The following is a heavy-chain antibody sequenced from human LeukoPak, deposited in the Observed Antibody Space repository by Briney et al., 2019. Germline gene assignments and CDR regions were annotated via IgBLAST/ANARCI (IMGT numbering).Heavy chain of an antibody. D-gene: IGHD3-10*01. CDR2: ISGSGGST. J-gene: IGHJ4*02. CDR1: GFTFSSYA. CDR3: ARDGAGGYFDY. Sequence: GGSLRLSCAASGFTFSSYAMSWVRQAPGKGLEWVSAISGSGGSTYYADSVKGRFTISRDNAKNSLYLQMNSLRAEDTAVYYCARDGAGGYFDYWGQGTLVTVSS. V-gene: IGHV3-23*01.